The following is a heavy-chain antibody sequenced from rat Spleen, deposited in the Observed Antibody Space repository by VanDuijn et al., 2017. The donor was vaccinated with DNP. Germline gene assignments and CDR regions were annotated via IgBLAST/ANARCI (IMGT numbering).Heavy chain of an antibody. Sequence: EVQLQESGPGLVKPSQSLSLTCSVTGYSITSTYWGWIRKFPGNKMEWIGHISYSGSTRYHPSLKSRISITRDTSKNQFFLQLNSVTTEDTATYYCERWNIGTTTLDYWGQGVMVTVSS. V-gene: IGHV3-1*01. J-gene: IGHJ2*01. CDR1: GYSITSTY. CDR2: ISYSGST. D-gene: IGHD1-5*01. CDR3: ERWNIGTTTLDY.